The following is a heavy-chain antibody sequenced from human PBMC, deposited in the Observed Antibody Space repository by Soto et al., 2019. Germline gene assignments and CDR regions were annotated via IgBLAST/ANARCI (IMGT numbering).Heavy chain of an antibody. J-gene: IGHJ4*02. CDR3: ATRSPAFDY. Sequence: QVQLVQSGPEVKKPGASVKVSCKTSGYTFTSYGITWVRQAPGQGLEWMGWITTDKGKTTYAQKFQGRVTMTTDTSPSTAYIELRSLRSDDTGVYYCATRSPAFDYWGQGTLVTVSS. CDR1: GYTFTSYG. V-gene: IGHV1-18*01. CDR2: ITTDKGKT.